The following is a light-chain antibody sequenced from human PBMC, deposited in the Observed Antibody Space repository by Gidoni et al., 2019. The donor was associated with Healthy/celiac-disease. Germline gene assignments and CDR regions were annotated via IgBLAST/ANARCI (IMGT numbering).Light chain of an antibody. V-gene: IGLV1-40*01. CDR1: SSNIGAGYD. CDR3: QSYDSSLSGWV. J-gene: IGLJ1*01. Sequence: PRQRVTLSCTGSSSNIGAGYDVHWYQQLPGTAPKLLIYGNSNRPSGVPDRFSGSKSGTSASLAITGLQAEDEADYYCQSYDSSLSGWVFGTGTKVTVL. CDR2: GNS.